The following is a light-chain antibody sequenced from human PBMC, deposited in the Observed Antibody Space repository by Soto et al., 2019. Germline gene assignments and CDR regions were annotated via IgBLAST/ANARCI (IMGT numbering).Light chain of an antibody. CDR1: QSVSSN. CDR2: VAS. Sequence: EIVMTQSPATLSVSPGERATLSCRASQSVSSNLAWYQQKPGQAPRLLIYVASTRATGIPARFSGSGSGTEYTLTISSLQSADFAVYYCQQYNSWPRTFGQGTKVDIK. V-gene: IGKV3-15*01. J-gene: IGKJ1*01. CDR3: QQYNSWPRT.